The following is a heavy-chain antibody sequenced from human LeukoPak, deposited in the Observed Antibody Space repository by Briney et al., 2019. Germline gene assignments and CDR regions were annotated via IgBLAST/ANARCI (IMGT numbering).Heavy chain of an antibody. J-gene: IGHJ6*03. V-gene: IGHV4-59*01. CDR2: IYYSGST. Sequence: SETLSLTCTVSGGSISSYYWSWIRQPPGKGLEWIGYIYYSGSTNYNPSLKSRITISVDTSKNQFSLKLSSVTAADTAVYYCAGSSWHYYYYMDVWGKGTTVTVSS. CDR1: GGSISSYY. CDR3: AGSSWHYYYYMDV. D-gene: IGHD6-13*01.